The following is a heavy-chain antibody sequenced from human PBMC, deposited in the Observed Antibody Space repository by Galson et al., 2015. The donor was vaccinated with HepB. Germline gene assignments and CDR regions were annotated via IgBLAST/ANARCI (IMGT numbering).Heavy chain of an antibody. Sequence: SVKVSCKASGYTFGNYGISWVREAPGQGLEWMGWITTYNGNPNYPQKLQGRVTMTTDTSTSTAYMELRSLRSDDTAVYYCARVSIGGYFDYWGQGTLVTVSS. D-gene: IGHD3-10*01. CDR2: ITTYNGNP. J-gene: IGHJ4*02. V-gene: IGHV1-18*01. CDR3: ARVSIGGYFDY. CDR1: GYTFGNYG.